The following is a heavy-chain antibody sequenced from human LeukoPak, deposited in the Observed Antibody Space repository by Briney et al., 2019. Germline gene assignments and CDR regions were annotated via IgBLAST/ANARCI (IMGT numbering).Heavy chain of an antibody. CDR1: GFTFSDHY. V-gene: IGHV3-72*01. CDR2: SRNKDNRYST. Sequence: VGSLRLSCAVSGFTFSDHYMDWVRQAAGKGLEWVGRSRNKDNRYSTEYAASVKGRFTISRDESKNSLYLQMNSLKIEDTAIYYCVRGHDSFDYWGQGTLVTVSS. J-gene: IGHJ4*02. CDR3: VRGHDSFDY. D-gene: IGHD3-3*01.